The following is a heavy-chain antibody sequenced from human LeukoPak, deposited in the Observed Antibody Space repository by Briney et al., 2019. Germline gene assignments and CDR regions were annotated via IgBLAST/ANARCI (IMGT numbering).Heavy chain of an antibody. J-gene: IGHJ1*01. CDR1: GGSISSYY. V-gene: IGHV4-59*08. CDR2: IYYSGST. D-gene: IGHD3-22*01. CDR3: ARQVLASYYDSSGRSAEYFQH. Sequence: SETLSLTCTVSGGSISSYYWSWIRQPPGKGLEWIGYIYYSGSTYYNPSLKSRVTISVDTSKNQFSLKLSSVTAADTAVYYCARQVLASYYDSSGRSAEYFQHWGQGTLVTVSS.